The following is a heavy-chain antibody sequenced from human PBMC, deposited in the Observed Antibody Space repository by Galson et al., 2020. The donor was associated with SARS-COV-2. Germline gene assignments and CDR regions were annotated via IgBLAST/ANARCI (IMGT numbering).Heavy chain of an antibody. CDR3: ATDFSYSSSWYVNY. D-gene: IGHD6-13*01. V-gene: IGHV1-24*01. Sequence: ASVKVSCKVSGYTLTELSMHWVRQAPGKGLEWMGGFDPEDGETIYAQKFQGRVTMTEDTSTDTAYMELSSLRSDDTAVYYCATDFSYSSSWYVNYWGQGTLVTVSS. J-gene: IGHJ4*02. CDR2: FDPEDGET. CDR1: GYTLTELS.